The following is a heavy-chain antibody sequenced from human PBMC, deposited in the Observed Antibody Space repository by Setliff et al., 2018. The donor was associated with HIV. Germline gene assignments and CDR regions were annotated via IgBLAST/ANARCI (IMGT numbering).Heavy chain of an antibody. D-gene: IGHD3-10*01. V-gene: IGHV4-39*01. J-gene: IGHJ2*01. CDR2: IYYSGST. CDR3: ARHPAEGSGSYAALKRYFDL. Sequence: PSETLSLTCTVXXXXXXXSTLYGGCIRQPSGRGLGWIGGIYYSGSTYYTPSLKVRVTIPXXXXXXHFSLKLSSVTAADTAIYYCARHPAEGSGSYAALKRYFDLWGRGXLVTVSS. CDR1: XXXXXXSTLY.